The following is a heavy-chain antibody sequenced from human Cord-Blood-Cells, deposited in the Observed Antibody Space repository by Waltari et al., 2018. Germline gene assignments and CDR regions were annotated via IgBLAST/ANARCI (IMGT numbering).Heavy chain of an antibody. J-gene: IGHJ4*02. CDR3: ARLRDTAMVDY. CDR2: IYSGGST. Sequence: EVQLVESGGGLIQPGGSLRLSCAASGFTVSSNYMSWVRQAPGKGLGGVSVIYSGGSTYYADSVKGRFTISRDNSKNTLYLQMNSLRAEDTAVYYCARLRDTAMVDYWGQGTLVTVSS. V-gene: IGHV3-53*01. CDR1: GFTVSSNY. D-gene: IGHD5-18*01.